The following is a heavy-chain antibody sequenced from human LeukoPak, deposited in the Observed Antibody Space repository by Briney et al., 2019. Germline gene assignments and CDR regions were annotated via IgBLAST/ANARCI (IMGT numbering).Heavy chain of an antibody. CDR3: AKDPRGDIVVVVAATFGY. CDR1: GFTFSSYA. D-gene: IGHD2-15*01. V-gene: IGHV3-23*01. Sequence: GSLRLSCAASGFTFSSYAMSWVRQAPGKGLEWVSAISGSGGSTYYADSVKGRFTISRDNSKNTLYLQMNSLRAEDTAVYYCAKDPRGDIVVVVAATFGYWGQGTLVTVSS. CDR2: ISGSGGST. J-gene: IGHJ4*02.